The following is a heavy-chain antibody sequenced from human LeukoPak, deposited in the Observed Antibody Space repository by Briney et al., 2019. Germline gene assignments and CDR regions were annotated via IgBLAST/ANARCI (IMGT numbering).Heavy chain of an antibody. D-gene: IGHD2-2*02. CDR1: GFTFSSYA. Sequence: PGGSLRLSCAASGFTFSSYAMSWVRQAPGKGLEWVSAISGSGGSTYYADSVKGRFTISRDNSKNTLYLQMNSLRAEDTAVYYCAKDDRYCSSTSCYNYFDYWGQGTLVTVSS. V-gene: IGHV3-23*01. J-gene: IGHJ4*02. CDR2: ISGSGGST. CDR3: AKDDRYCSSTSCYNYFDY.